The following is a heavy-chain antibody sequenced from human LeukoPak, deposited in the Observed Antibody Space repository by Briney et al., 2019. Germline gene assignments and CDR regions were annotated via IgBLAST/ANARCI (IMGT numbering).Heavy chain of an antibody. CDR2: IFHGGST. J-gene: IGHJ3*01. CDR1: GGSLSSYNW. D-gene: IGHD2-21*02. V-gene: IGHV4-4*02. CDR3: ARHDSFLFDF. Sequence: PSEALSLTCAVSGGSLSSYNWWSWVRQPPGKGLEWIGEIFHGGSTNYNPSLKSRVTMSVDKSRNHLSLTLSSVTAADTAVYYCARHDSFLFDFWGQGTMVTVSS.